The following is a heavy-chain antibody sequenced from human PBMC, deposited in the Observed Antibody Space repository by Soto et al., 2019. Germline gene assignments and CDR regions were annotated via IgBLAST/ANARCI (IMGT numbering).Heavy chain of an antibody. J-gene: IGHJ3*01. CDR1: GFTFRSYW. CDR2: INSDGSSI. Sequence: WGSLRLSCVASGFTFRSYWMHWVRQAPGKGLVWVSRINSDGSSISYADSVKGRFTISRDNAKNTLYLQMNSLRAEDTAVYYCARAMTGTLVARGFDVWGQGTMVTVSS. D-gene: IGHD3-9*01. CDR3: ARAMTGTLVARGFDV. V-gene: IGHV3-74*01.